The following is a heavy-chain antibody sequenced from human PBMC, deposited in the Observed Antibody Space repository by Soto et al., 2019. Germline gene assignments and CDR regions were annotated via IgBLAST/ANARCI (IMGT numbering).Heavy chain of an antibody. CDR1: GGTFSSYA. CDR3: ARQGVDVHYYYYGMDV. CDR2: IIPIFGTA. Sequence: QVQLVQSGAEVKKPGSSVKVSCKASGGTFSSYAISWVRQAPGQGLKWMGGIIPIFGTANYAQKFQGRVMITADESTSTAYMELSSLRSEDTAVYYCARQGVDVHYYYYGMDVWGQGTTVTVSS. J-gene: IGHJ6*02. V-gene: IGHV1-69*12. D-gene: IGHD3-10*01.